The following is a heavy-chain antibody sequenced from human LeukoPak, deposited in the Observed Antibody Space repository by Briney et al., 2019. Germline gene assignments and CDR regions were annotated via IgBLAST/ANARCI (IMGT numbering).Heavy chain of an antibody. CDR1: GYSFIAYY. V-gene: IGHV1-2*02. D-gene: IGHD1-14*01. Sequence: VASVKVSCKASGYSFIAYYIHWVRQAPGQGLEWMGWINPNSGCTNYAQKFQGRVTMTRDTSISTVYMVLSSLRSDDTAVYYCARVSTVNEPYNFFDPWGQGTLVTVSS. CDR3: ARVSTVNEPYNFFDP. J-gene: IGHJ5*02. CDR2: INPNSGCT.